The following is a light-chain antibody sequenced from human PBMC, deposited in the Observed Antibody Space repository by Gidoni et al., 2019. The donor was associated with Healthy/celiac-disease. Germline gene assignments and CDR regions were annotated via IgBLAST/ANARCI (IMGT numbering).Light chain of an antibody. V-gene: IGKV1-5*03. CDR3: QQYGT. J-gene: IGKJ1*01. CDR1: QSISSW. Sequence: DIQMTQSPSTLSASVGDRVTITCRASQSISSWLAWYQQKPGKALKLLIYKASSLESGVPSRFSGSGSGTEFTLTISSLQPDDFATYYCQQYGTFGQGTKVEIK. CDR2: KAS.